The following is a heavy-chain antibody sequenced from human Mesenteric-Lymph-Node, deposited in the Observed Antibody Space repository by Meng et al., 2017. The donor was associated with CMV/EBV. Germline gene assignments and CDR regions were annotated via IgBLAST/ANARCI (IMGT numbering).Heavy chain of an antibody. D-gene: IGHD3-10*01. Sequence: YSFDTLAIKWVRQAPGQGLGRMGWINTNTGNPTYNQGFTERFVFSLDPSVSTAYLQISSLKAEDTAVYYCTRYYYGSGTYSGFGHWGQGTLVTVSS. J-gene: IGHJ4*02. CDR3: TRYYYGSGTYSGFGH. CDR1: YSFDTLA. CDR2: INTNTGNP. V-gene: IGHV7-4-1*02.